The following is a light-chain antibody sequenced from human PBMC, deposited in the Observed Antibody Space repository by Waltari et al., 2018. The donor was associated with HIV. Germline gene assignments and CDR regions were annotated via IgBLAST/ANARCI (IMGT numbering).Light chain of an antibody. CDR1: TSNVGRNF. Sequence: QSVLTQPPSASGTPGQRVTISCSGTTSNVGRNFVSWYQQLPGTAPKLLIYRDNRRPSGVPDRFSGSKSGASASLAISGLRSEDEGDYYCATWDDSLGGFYVFGAGTKVTVL. CDR3: ATWDDSLGGFYV. J-gene: IGLJ1*01. CDR2: RDN. V-gene: IGLV1-47*01.